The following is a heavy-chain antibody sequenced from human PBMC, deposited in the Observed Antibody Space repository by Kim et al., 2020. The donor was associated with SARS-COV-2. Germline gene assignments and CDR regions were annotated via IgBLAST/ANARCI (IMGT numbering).Heavy chain of an antibody. CDR3: AKDRGHSSGLRFYFVFDY. CDR1: GFTFSSYA. D-gene: IGHD6-19*01. V-gene: IGHV3-23*01. Sequence: GGSLRLSCAASGFTFSSYAMSWVRQAPGKGLEWVSAISGSGGSTYYADSVKGRFTISRDNSKNTLYLQMNSLRAEDTAVYYCAKDRGHSSGLRFYFVFDYWGQGTLVTVSS. J-gene: IGHJ4*02. CDR2: ISGSGGST.